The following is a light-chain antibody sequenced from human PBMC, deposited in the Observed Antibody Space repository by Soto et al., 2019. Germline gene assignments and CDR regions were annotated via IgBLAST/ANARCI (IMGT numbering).Light chain of an antibody. J-gene: IGKJ4*01. CDR3: QQYDNLPPLT. CDR2: DAS. Sequence: DIQMTQSPSSLSASVRDRVTITCQAIQDISNYLNWYQQKPGKAPKLLIYDASNLETGVPSRFSGSGSGTDFTFTISSLQPEDIATYYCQQYDNLPPLTFGGGTKVEIK. V-gene: IGKV1-33*01. CDR1: QDISNY.